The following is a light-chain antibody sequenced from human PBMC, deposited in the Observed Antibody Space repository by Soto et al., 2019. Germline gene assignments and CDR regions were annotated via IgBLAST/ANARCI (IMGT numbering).Light chain of an antibody. Sequence: QSVLTQPPSVSGAPGQTVTISCTGSSSNIGAGYDVNWYQQFPGTAPKLLIYGDSNRPSGVPDRFSGSKSGTSASLAITGLQAEDEADYSCQSYDNSLTDSVVFGGGTKLTVL. CDR3: QSYDNSLTDSVV. CDR2: GDS. V-gene: IGLV1-40*01. CDR1: SSNIGAGYD. J-gene: IGLJ2*01.